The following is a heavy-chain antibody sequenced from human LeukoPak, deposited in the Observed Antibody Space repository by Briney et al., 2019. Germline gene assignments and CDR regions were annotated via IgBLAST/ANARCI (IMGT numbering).Heavy chain of an antibody. V-gene: IGHV1-69*01. D-gene: IGHD3-16*01. CDR1: GGTFTSYA. Sequence: SVKVSSKASGGTFTSYAITWVRQAPGQGLEWMGGIIPIFGTANYAQKFQGRVTITPDESTSTAYMELRSLRSEDTAVYYCAREHRGNYYYGMDVWGKGTTVTVSS. CDR2: IIPIFGTA. J-gene: IGHJ6*04. CDR3: AREHRGNYYYGMDV.